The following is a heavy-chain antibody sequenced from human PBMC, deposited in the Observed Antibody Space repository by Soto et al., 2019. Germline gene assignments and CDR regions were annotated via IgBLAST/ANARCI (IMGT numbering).Heavy chain of an antibody. Sequence: GGSLRLSCAASGFTVSTNYMTWVRHAPGKGLEGVSVIYSDGSTDYADSVKGRFTISRDNAKNTLYLQMNSLRAEDTAVYYCARDLRDEKYSSSSAYWGQGTLVTVSS. V-gene: IGHV3-53*01. J-gene: IGHJ4*02. CDR3: ARDLRDEKYSSSSAY. CDR1: GFTVSTNY. CDR2: IYSDGST. D-gene: IGHD6-6*01.